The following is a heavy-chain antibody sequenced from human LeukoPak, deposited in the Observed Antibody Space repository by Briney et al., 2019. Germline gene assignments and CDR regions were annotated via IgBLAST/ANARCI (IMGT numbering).Heavy chain of an antibody. Sequence: PGGSLRLSCAASGFNFGTYWMSWVRHTPGKGLERVANIRYDGSETFYGDSVKGRFTVSRDNAKNSLYLQMNSLRAEDTGVYYCASATGDKGGYFDSWGKGAQVTVSS. CDR2: IRYDGSET. CDR3: ASATGDKGGYFDS. D-gene: IGHD7-27*01. CDR1: GFNFGTYW. V-gene: IGHV3-7*01. J-gene: IGHJ4*02.